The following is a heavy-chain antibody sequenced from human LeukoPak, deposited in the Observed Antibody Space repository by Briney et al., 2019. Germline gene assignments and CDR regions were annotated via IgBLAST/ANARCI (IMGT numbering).Heavy chain of an antibody. D-gene: IGHD6-13*01. CDR2: IYYSGST. CDR3: ARVPPLIAAAGTPRFDP. Sequence: PSETLSLTCTVSGGSVSSGSYYWSWIRQPPGKGLEWIGYIYYSGSTNYNPSLKSRVTISVDTSKNQFSLKLSSVTAADTAVYYCARVPPLIAAAGTPRFDPWGQGTLVTVSS. V-gene: IGHV4-61*01. J-gene: IGHJ5*02. CDR1: GGSVSSGSYY.